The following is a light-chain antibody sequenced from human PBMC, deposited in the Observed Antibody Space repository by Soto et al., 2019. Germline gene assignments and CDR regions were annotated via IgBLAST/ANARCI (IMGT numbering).Light chain of an antibody. Sequence: IQLTQSPSSLSASVGDRVTITCRASQAISDSLVWYQQNPGQAPKLLLYAASTLQSGVPSRFSGSGSGTDFTLTISSLHPADFATYYCQQFKSYPYTFGQGTKLEI. CDR1: QAISDS. CDR3: QQFKSYPYT. V-gene: IGKV1-9*01. J-gene: IGKJ2*01. CDR2: AAS.